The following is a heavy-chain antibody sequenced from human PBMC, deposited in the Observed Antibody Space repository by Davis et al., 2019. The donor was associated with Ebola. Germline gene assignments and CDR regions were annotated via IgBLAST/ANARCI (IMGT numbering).Heavy chain of an antibody. CDR2: IIPIFGTA. V-gene: IGHV1-69*06. D-gene: IGHD6-19*01. CDR3: AREEVAGQHYYYYGMDV. J-gene: IGHJ6*02. Sequence: SVKVSCKASGGTFSSYAISWVRQAPGQGLEWMGGIIPIFGTANYAQKFQGRVTITADKSTSTAYMELSSLRSEDTAVYYCAREEVAGQHYYYYGMDVWGQGTTVTVSS. CDR1: GGTFSSYA.